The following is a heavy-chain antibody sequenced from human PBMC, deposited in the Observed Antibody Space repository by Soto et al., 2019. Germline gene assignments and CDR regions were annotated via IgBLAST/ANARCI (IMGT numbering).Heavy chain of an antibody. CDR2: ISWNSGSI. V-gene: IGHV3-9*01. Sequence: EVQLVESGGGLVQPGRSLRLSCAASGFSFDDFAMHWVRQAPWKGLAWVSGISWNSGSIAYADSVQGRFTISRDNAKNSMYLQMNSLRADDTALYYCTKGGHGGLWGSDWFDHWGQGTLVTVSS. J-gene: IGHJ5*02. D-gene: IGHD3-16*01. CDR1: GFSFDDFA. CDR3: TKGGHGGLWGSDWFDH.